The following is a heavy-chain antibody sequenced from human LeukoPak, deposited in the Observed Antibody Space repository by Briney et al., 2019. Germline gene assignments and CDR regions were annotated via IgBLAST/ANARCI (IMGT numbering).Heavy chain of an antibody. Sequence: SETLSLTCAIYGGSFSGYYWSWIRQPPGKGLEWIGEINHSGSTNYNPSLKSRVTISVDTSKNQFSLKLSSVTAADTAVYYCARRAARYDFWSGYPNWFDPWAREPWSPSPQ. CDR3: ARRAARYDFWSGYPNWFDP. D-gene: IGHD3-3*01. CDR1: GGSFSGYY. V-gene: IGHV4-34*01. J-gene: IGHJ5*02. CDR2: INHSGST.